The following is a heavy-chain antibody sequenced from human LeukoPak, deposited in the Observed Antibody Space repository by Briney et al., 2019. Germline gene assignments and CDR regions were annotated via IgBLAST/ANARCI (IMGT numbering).Heavy chain of an antibody. Sequence: GTSVKVSCKASGGTFSSYAISWVRQAPGQGLEWMGGIIPIFGTANYAQKFQGRVTITADESTSTAYMELSSLRSEDTAVYYCARADYYDSSGYYYYFDYWGQGTLVTVSS. CDR3: ARADYYDSSGYYYYFDY. CDR1: GGTFSSYA. V-gene: IGHV1-69*13. D-gene: IGHD3-22*01. J-gene: IGHJ4*02. CDR2: IIPIFGTA.